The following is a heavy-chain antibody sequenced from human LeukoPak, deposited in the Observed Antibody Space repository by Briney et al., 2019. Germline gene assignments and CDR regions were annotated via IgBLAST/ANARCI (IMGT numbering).Heavy chain of an antibody. Sequence: SETLSLTCTVSGYSISSGYYWGWIRQPPGKGLEWTGEINHSGSTNYNPSLKSRVTISVDTSKNQFSLKLSSVTAADTAVYYCARVAGTVTTRGDFDYWGQGTLVTVSS. CDR3: ARVAGTVTTRGDFDY. J-gene: IGHJ4*02. CDR1: GYSISSGYY. D-gene: IGHD4-17*01. V-gene: IGHV4-38-2*02. CDR2: INHSGST.